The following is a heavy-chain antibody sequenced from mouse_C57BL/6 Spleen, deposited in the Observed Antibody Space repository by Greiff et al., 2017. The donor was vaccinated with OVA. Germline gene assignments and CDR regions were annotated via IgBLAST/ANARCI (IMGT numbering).Heavy chain of an antibody. Sequence: EVQLQQSGPELVKPGASVKISCKASGYSFTGYYMNWVKQSPEKSLEWIGEINPSTGGTTYNQKFKAKATLTVDKSSSTAYMQLKSLTSEDSAVYYCAMMVTSYYWGQGTTLTVSS. V-gene: IGHV1-42*01. D-gene: IGHD2-3*01. J-gene: IGHJ2*01. CDR1: GYSFTGYY. CDR2: INPSTGGT. CDR3: AMMVTSYY.